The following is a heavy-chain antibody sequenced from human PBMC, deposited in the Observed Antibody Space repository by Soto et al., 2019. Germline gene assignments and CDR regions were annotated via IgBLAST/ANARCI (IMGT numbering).Heavy chain of an antibody. CDR2: IYWDDDK. CDR1: GFSLSTSGVG. Sequence: SGPTLVNPTQTLTLTCTFSGFSLSTSGVGVGWIRQPPGKALEWLALIYWDDDKRYSPSLKSRLTITKDTSKNQVVLTMTNMDPVDTSTYYCAHRRNTAAGTYFDIWGQGILVIVSS. V-gene: IGHV2-5*02. CDR3: AHRRNTAAGTYFDI. J-gene: IGHJ4*02. D-gene: IGHD6-19*01.